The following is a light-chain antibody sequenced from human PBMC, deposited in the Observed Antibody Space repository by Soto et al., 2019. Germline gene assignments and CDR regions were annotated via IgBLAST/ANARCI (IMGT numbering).Light chain of an antibody. CDR2: ATS. Sequence: DIQLTQSPSFLSASVGDRVTITCRASQGISGYLAWYQQKPGKAPNLLIYATSTLQTGVPSRFSGSGSGAEFTLTISRLQPEDFATYSCPQRFTFGPGTKVDIK. CDR1: QGISGY. J-gene: IGKJ3*01. CDR3: PQRFT. V-gene: IGKV1-9*01.